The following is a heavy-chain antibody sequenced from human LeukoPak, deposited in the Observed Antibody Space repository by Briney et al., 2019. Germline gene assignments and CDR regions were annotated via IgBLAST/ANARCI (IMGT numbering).Heavy chain of an antibody. CDR3: ARESERDYYGMDV. Sequence: GESLKISRKGSGYSFTSYWIGWVRQMPGKGLEWMGIIYPGDSDTRYSPSFQGQVTISADKSISTAYLQWSSLKASDTAMYYCARESERDYYGMDVWGQGTTVTVSS. J-gene: IGHJ6*02. CDR1: GYSFTSYW. CDR2: IYPGDSDT. V-gene: IGHV5-51*01.